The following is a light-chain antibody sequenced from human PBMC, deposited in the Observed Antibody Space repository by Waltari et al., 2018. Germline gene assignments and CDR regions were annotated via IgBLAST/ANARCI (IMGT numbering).Light chain of an antibody. J-gene: IGKJ3*01. CDR2: DAS. V-gene: IGKV3-11*01. Sequence: IVLTQSPATLSLSPGERATLSCRASQSVSSYLAWYQQKPGQAPRLLIYDASNRATGIPARFSGSGSGTDFTLTISSLEPEDFAVYYCQQRSNWPRGTFGPGTKVDIK. CDR3: QQRSNWPRGT. CDR1: QSVSSY.